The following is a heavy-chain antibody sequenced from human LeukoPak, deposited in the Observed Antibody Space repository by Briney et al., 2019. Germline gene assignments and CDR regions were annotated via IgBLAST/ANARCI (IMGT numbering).Heavy chain of an antibody. CDR2: ISGSGGST. Sequence: GGSLRLSCAASGFTFSSYSMNWVRQAPGKGLEWVSAISGSGGSTYYADSVKGRFTISRDNSKNTLYLQMNSLRAEDTAVYYCAKVADLYSSTDYWGQGTLVTVSS. D-gene: IGHD6-13*01. CDR1: GFTFSSYS. J-gene: IGHJ4*02. CDR3: AKVADLYSSTDY. V-gene: IGHV3-23*01.